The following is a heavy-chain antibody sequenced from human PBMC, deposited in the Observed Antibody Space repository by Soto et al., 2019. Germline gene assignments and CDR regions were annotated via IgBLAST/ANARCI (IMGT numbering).Heavy chain of an antibody. Sequence: ASVKVSCKASGFTFTSSAVQWVRQARGQRLEWIGWIVVGSGNTNYAQKFQERVTITRDMSTSTAYMELSSLRSEDTAVYYCAADLGGTGVVTSDYWGQGTLVTVSS. CDR3: AADLGGTGVVTSDY. D-gene: IGHD1-26*01. CDR1: GFTFTSSA. V-gene: IGHV1-58*01. J-gene: IGHJ4*02. CDR2: IVVGSGNT.